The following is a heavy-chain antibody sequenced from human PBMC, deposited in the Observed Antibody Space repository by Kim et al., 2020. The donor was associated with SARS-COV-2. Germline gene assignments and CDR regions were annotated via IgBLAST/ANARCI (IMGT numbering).Heavy chain of an antibody. V-gene: IGHV3-30*18. CDR2: ISYDGSNK. Sequence: GGSLRLSCAASGFTFSSYGMHWVRQAPGKGLEWVAVISYDGSNKYYADSVKGRFTISRDNSKNTLYLQMNSLRAEETAVYYCAKDRSYYYGSGSKDYWGQGTMVTVSS. J-gene: IGHJ4*02. D-gene: IGHD3-10*01. CDR1: GFTFSSYG. CDR3: AKDRSYYYGSGSKDY.